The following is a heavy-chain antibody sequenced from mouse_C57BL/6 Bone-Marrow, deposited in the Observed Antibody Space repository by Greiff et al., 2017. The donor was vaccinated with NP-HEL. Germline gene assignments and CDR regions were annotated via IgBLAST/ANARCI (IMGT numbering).Heavy chain of an antibody. Sequence: EVQLVESGGGLVQPKGSLKLSCAASGFSFNTYAMNWVRQAPGKGLEWVARIRSKSNNYATYYADSVKDRFTISRDDSESMLYLQMNNLKTEDTAMYYCVRHNYYDYEGFAYWGQGTLVTVSA. V-gene: IGHV10-1*01. CDR3: VRHNYYDYEGFAY. CDR1: GFSFNTYA. D-gene: IGHD2-4*01. CDR2: IRSKSNNYAT. J-gene: IGHJ3*01.